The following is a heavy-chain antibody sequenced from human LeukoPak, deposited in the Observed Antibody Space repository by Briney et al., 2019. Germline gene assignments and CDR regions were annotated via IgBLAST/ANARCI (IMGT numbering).Heavy chain of an antibody. J-gene: IGHJ4*02. CDR3: AASAYYVAAADAY. CDR1: GFTFSSYA. Sequence: PGGSLRLSCAASGFTFSSYAMHWVRQAPGKGLEWVAAISYDGSNKYYADSVKGRFTISRDYSSNTLYLQMNSLRAEDTALYYCAASAYYVAAADAYWGQGTLVTVSS. CDR2: ISYDGSNK. D-gene: IGHD3-22*01. V-gene: IGHV3-30-3*01.